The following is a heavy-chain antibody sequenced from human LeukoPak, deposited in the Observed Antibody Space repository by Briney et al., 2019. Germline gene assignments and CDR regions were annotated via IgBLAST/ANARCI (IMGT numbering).Heavy chain of an antibody. D-gene: IGHD2-21*02. Sequence: GGSLRLSCAASGFTFSSYVMHWVRQAPGKGLEWVAIISYDGSNEYYADSVKGRFTISRDNSKNTLYLQMNSLRAEDTAVYYCAKDLPLYCGGDCYQDYWGQGTLVTVSS. CDR3: AKDLPLYCGGDCYQDY. V-gene: IGHV3-30*04. CDR2: ISYDGSNE. CDR1: GFTFSSYV. J-gene: IGHJ4*02.